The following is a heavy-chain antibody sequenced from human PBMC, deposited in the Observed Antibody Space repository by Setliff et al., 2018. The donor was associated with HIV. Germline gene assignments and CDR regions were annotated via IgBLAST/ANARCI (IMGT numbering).Heavy chain of an antibody. CDR3: AKEPSSCSAPRPSLCGYFDS. J-gene: IGHJ4*01. V-gene: IGHV3-23*03. D-gene: IGHD2-21*01. CDR2: IYSGSSSA. Sequence: GSLRLSCVTSGITFINAAMAWVRQAPGKGPEWISFIYSGSSSAVFADSVKGRFTISRDNSRNTLFLQMNSLRAEDTAVYYCAKEPSSCSAPRPSLCGYFDSWGQGTQVTV. CDR1: GITFINAA.